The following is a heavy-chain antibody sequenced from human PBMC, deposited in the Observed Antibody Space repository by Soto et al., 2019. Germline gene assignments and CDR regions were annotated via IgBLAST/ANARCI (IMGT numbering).Heavy chain of an antibody. D-gene: IGHD2-15*01. CDR2: IRSKANSYAT. J-gene: IGHJ4*02. V-gene: IGHV3-73*01. CDR1: GFTFSGSA. CDR3: TREPGRYCSGGSCPPDY. Sequence: GGSLRLSCAASGFTFSGSAMHWVRQASGKGLEWVGRIRSKANSYATAYAASVKGRFTISRDDSKNTAYLQMNSLKTEDTAVYYCTREPGRYCSGGSCPPDYWGQGTLVTVSS.